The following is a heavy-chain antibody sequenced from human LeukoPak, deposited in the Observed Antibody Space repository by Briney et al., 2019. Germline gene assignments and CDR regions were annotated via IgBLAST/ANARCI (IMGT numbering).Heavy chain of an antibody. D-gene: IGHD2-15*01. CDR3: AKNGDRGAYCTGGTCYPYFYYYMDV. V-gene: IGHV3-23*01. CDR2: ISSTGGTT. Sequence: GGSLRPSCAASGFTFSSYGMHWVRQAPGKGLEWVSSISSTGGTTYYADSVKGRFTISRDNSKNTLYLQMNSLRAEDTAIYYCAKNGDRGAYCTGGTCYPYFYYYMDVWGKGTTVTI. J-gene: IGHJ6*03. CDR1: GFTFSSYG.